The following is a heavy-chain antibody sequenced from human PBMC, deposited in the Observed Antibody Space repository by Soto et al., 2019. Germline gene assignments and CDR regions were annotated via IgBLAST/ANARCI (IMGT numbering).Heavy chain of an antibody. CDR1: GYTFTGYY. CDR3: ARDRGAAAGSDYYGMDV. Sequence: ASVKVSCKASGYTFTGYYMHWVRQAPGQGLEWMGWINPNSGGTNYAQKFQGWVTMTRDTSISTAYMELSRLRSDDTAVYYCARDRGAAAGSDYYGMDVWGQGTTVTVSS. CDR2: INPNSGGT. V-gene: IGHV1-2*04. D-gene: IGHD6-13*01. J-gene: IGHJ6*02.